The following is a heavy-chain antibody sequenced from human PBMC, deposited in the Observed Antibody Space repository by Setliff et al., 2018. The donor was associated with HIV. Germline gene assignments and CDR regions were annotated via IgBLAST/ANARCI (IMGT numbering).Heavy chain of an antibody. V-gene: IGHV4-59*08. CDR2: IYYSGST. CDR3: ARRGIIAGTTDF. J-gene: IGHJ4*02. D-gene: IGHD1-7*01. Sequence: ETLSLTCTVSGDSINYKYWSWIRQSPGKGLEWIGYIYYSGSTNYNPSLKSRVTISVDTSKNQFSLKLTSVTAADTAVYYCARRGIIAGTTDFWGQGTPVTVSS. CDR1: GDSINYKY.